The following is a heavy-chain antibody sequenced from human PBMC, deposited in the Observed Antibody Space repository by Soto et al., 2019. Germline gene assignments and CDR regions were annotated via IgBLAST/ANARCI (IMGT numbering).Heavy chain of an antibody. Sequence: SLRLSCAASGFTFSSYAMSWVRQAPGKGLEWVSSISSSSSYIYYADSVKGRFTISRDNAKNSLYLQMNSLRAEDTAVYYCAGAVDTAMEPLDYWGQGTLVTVSS. D-gene: IGHD5-18*01. CDR3: AGAVDTAMEPLDY. V-gene: IGHV3-21*01. CDR1: GFTFSSYA. J-gene: IGHJ4*02. CDR2: ISSSSSYI.